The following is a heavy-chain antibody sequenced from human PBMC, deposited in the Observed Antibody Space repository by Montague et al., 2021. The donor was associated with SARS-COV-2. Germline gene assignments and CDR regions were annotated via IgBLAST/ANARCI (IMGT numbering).Heavy chain of an antibody. J-gene: IGHJ4*02. Sequence: SETLSLTCTVSGGSISSSSCYWGWIRQPPGQGLVWIGCINYSASNYYNLSLKSRVSISVDTSQTQFSLKLSSVTAAAMAVYYCARDLNEYSSSVGFDYWGQGTLVTVSS. CDR3: ARDLNEYSSSVGFDY. V-gene: IGHV4-39*07. CDR2: INYSASN. CDR1: GGSISSSSCY. D-gene: IGHD6-6*01.